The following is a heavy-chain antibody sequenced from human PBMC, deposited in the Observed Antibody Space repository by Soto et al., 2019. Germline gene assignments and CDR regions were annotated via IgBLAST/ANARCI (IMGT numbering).Heavy chain of an antibody. D-gene: IGHD2-15*01. Sequence: SETLSLTCTVSGGSISSYYWSWIRQPPGKGLEWIGYIYYSGSTNYNPSLKSRVTISVDTSKNQFSLKLSSVTAADTAVYYCARHCSGGSCYSYWGQGTLVTVSS. CDR2: IYYSGST. J-gene: IGHJ4*02. V-gene: IGHV4-59*08. CDR1: GGSISSYY. CDR3: ARHCSGGSCYSY.